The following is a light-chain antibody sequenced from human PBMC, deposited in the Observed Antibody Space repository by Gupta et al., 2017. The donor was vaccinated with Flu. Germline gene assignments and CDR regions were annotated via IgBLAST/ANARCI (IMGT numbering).Light chain of an antibody. CDR3: QQSDDVTWI. J-gene: IGKJ1*01. V-gene: IGKV1-39*01. CDR1: QYINNF. CDR2: AAS. Sequence: PSSLSASVGDRVTITCRASQYINNFLNWYQQKPGKAPKLLIYAASLLQRGVPSRFSGSGSGADFTLTITSLQPEDFATYYCQQSDDVTWIFGQGTKV.